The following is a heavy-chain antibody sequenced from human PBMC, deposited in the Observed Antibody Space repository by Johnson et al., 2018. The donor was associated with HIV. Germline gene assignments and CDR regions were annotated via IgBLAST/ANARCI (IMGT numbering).Heavy chain of an antibody. CDR2: IYSGGST. CDR3: ARRSWAFDAFDI. J-gene: IGHJ3*02. D-gene: IGHD1-26*01. CDR1: RFTFSDYY. V-gene: IGHV3-66*01. Sequence: MQLVESGGGLVKPGGSLRLSCAASRFTFSDYYMTWIRQAPGKGLEWVSVIYSGGSTYYADSVKGRFTISRDNSKNTLYLQMNSLRAEDTAVYYCARRSWAFDAFDIWGQGTMVTVSS.